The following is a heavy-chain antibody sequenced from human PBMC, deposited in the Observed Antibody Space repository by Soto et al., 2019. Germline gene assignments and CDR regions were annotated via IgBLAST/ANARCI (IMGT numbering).Heavy chain of an antibody. CDR2: INDTGST. CDR1: GGAFSGYS. V-gene: IGHV4-34*01. D-gene: IGHD6-25*01. Sequence: SETLSLTCAVHGGAFSGYSWSWIRQPPGKGMEWIGEINDTGSTSYNPPLKSRVTISIDRSKRQYSLKLSSVTAADTAIYYCASLPARRPNQMIAAATAVSWGPGTLVTVSS. J-gene: IGHJ5*02. CDR3: ASLPARRPNQMIAAATAVS.